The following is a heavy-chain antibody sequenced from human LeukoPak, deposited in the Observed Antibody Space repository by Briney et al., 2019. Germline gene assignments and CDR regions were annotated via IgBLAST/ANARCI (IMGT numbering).Heavy chain of an antibody. CDR3: TTGYYDFWSGYYPIDY. CDR2: IKSKTDGGTT. V-gene: IGHV3-15*01. D-gene: IGHD3-3*01. J-gene: IGHJ4*02. Sequence: WVRQAPGKGLEWVGRIKSKTDGGTTDYAAPVKGRFTISRDDSKNTLYLQMNSLKTEDTAVYYCTTGYYDFWSGYYPIDYWGQGTLVTVSS.